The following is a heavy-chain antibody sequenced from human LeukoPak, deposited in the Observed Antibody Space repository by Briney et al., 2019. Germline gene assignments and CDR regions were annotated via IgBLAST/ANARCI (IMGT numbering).Heavy chain of an antibody. Sequence: PSETLSLTCSVSGASISGYYWSWIWQPPGKGLEWIAYIYYSGNTNYNPSLKSRVTISVDTSMNQFSLKLSSVTAADTAVYYCAATYYYDNSGYYRFDYWGQGTLVTVSS. D-gene: IGHD3-22*01. CDR1: GASISGYY. CDR3: AATYYYDNSGYYRFDY. J-gene: IGHJ4*02. CDR2: IYYSGNT. V-gene: IGHV4-59*01.